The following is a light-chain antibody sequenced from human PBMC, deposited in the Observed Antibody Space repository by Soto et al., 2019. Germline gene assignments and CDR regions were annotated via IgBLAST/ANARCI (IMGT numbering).Light chain of an antibody. CDR3: QQYGSSPRFT. CDR2: GAS. CDR1: QSVSSSY. Sequence: EIVLTQSPGTLSLSPGERATLSCRASQSVSSSYLAWYQQKPGQAPRLLIYGASSRATGIPDRFSGSGSGTAFTLTISRLEPEDFAVYYCQQYGSSPRFTFGPGNKEDIK. V-gene: IGKV3-20*01. J-gene: IGKJ3*01.